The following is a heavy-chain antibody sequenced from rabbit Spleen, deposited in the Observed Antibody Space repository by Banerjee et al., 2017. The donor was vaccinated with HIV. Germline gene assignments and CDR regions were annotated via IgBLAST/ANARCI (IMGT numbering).Heavy chain of an antibody. D-gene: IGHD6-1*01. Sequence: QSLEESGGGLVQPEGSLTLTCTASGFSFSSSYYMYWVRQAPGKGLEWIACIDAGKSTKSYYASWARGRFTISKTSSTTVTLQMTSLTAADTATYFCARDVGGFGHASLWGPGTLVTVS. CDR3: ARDVGGFGHASL. V-gene: IGHV1S40*01. J-gene: IGHJ4*01. CDR1: GFSFSSSYY. CDR2: IDAGKSTKS.